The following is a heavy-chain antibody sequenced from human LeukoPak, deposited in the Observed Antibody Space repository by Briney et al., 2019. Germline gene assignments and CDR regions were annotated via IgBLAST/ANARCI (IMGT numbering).Heavy chain of an antibody. J-gene: IGHJ3*02. V-gene: IGHV5-51*01. CDR1: GYSFSSHW. CDR3: ARRGSGLAFDI. Sequence: HGESLKISCKGSGYSFSSHWIGWVRQMPGKGLEWMGIIYPGDSDTRYSPSFQGQVTISVNKSISTAYLQWSSLKASDTAMYYCARRGSGLAFDIWGQGTMVTVSS. D-gene: IGHD6-19*01. CDR2: IYPGDSDT.